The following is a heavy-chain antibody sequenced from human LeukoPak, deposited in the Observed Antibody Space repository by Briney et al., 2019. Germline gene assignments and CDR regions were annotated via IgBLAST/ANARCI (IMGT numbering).Heavy chain of an antibody. J-gene: IGHJ5*02. CDR2: ITDNGRKI. Sequence: GGSLRLSCAASGFTFTSYEMNWVRQAPGKGLEWVSYITDNGRKIYYADSVKGRFTMSRDNAKNSLYLQMNSLRTEDTAIYYCARDNSGWSLDPWGQGTLVTVSS. V-gene: IGHV3-48*03. CDR1: GFTFTSYE. CDR3: ARDNSGWSLDP. D-gene: IGHD6-19*01.